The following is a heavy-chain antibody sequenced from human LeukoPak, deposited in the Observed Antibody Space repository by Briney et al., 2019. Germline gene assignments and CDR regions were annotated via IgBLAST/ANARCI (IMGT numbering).Heavy chain of an antibody. CDR2: ISSSAVTI. V-gene: IGHV3-48*03. D-gene: IGHD1-26*01. Sequence: GGSLRLSCAASGFTFRTYEMNWVRQAPGKGLEWVSYISSSAVTIYYADSVKGRFTVSRDNANNSPYLHLDSLRAEDTAVYYCARVDMGAADYWGQGTLVTVSS. CDR3: ARVDMGAADY. CDR1: GFTFRTYE. J-gene: IGHJ4*02.